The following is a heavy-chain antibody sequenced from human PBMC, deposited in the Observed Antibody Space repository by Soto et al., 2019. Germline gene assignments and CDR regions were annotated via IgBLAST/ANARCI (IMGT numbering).Heavy chain of an antibody. CDR3: ARENDYGGKGDAFDI. D-gene: IGHD4-17*01. CDR2: INPNSGGT. J-gene: IGHJ3*02. Sequence: ASVKVSGKASGYTVTGYYMHCVRQAPGQGLEWMGWINPNSGGTNYAQKFQGRVTMTRDTSISTAYMELSRLRSDDTAVYYCARENDYGGKGDAFDIWGQGTMVTV. V-gene: IGHV1-2*02. CDR1: GYTVTGYY.